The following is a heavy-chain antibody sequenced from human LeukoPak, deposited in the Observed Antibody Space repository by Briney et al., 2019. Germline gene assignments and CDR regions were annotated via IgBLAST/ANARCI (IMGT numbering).Heavy chain of an antibody. CDR1: GFTFSGYS. J-gene: IGHJ6*04. V-gene: IGHV3-21*01. CDR2: ISSSSSYI. Sequence: GGSLRLSCAASGFTFSGYSMNWVRQAPGKGLEWVSSISSSSSYIYYADSVKGRFTISRDNAKNSLYLRMNSLRAEDTAVYYCAELGITMIGGVWGKGTTVTISS. D-gene: IGHD3-10*02. CDR3: AELGITMIGGV.